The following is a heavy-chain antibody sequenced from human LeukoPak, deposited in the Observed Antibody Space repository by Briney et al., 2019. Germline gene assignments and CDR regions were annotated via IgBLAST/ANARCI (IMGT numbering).Heavy chain of an antibody. CDR2: IKEDGSEN. Sequence: GGSLRLSCAASGFTFSSYAMHWVRQAPGKGLEWVANIKEDGSENSYVESVKGRFTISRDNAKNSLYLQLNSLRAEDTAVYFCARQRYSDYWGQGTLVTVSS. CDR1: GFTFSSYA. CDR3: ARQRYSDY. D-gene: IGHD1-1*01. J-gene: IGHJ4*02. V-gene: IGHV3-7*01.